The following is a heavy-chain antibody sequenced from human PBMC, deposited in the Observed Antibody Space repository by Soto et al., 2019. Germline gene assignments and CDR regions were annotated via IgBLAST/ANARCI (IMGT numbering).Heavy chain of an antibody. J-gene: IGHJ4*02. CDR1: GFTFSSYG. Sequence: GGSLRLSCAASGFTFSSYGMHWVRQVPGKGLEWVAVISYDGSNKYYADSVKGRFTISRDNSKNTLYLQMNSLRAEDTAVYYCAKDLVGATTPDYWGQGTLVTVSS. CDR3: AKDLVGATTPDY. D-gene: IGHD1-26*01. CDR2: ISYDGSNK. V-gene: IGHV3-30*18.